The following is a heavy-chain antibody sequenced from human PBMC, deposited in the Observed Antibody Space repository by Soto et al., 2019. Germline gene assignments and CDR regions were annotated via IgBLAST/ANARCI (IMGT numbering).Heavy chain of an antibody. D-gene: IGHD3-22*01. Sequence: EVQLLESGGGLVQPGGSLRLSCAASGFTFSSYAMSWVRQAPGKGLEWVSAISGSGGSTYYADSVKGRFTISRDNSKNTLYLQMNSLRAEDTAVYYCAKGLKYHYYDSSGYRYWGQGTLVTVSS. J-gene: IGHJ4*02. CDR1: GFTFSSYA. CDR3: AKGLKYHYYDSSGYRY. V-gene: IGHV3-23*01. CDR2: ISGSGGST.